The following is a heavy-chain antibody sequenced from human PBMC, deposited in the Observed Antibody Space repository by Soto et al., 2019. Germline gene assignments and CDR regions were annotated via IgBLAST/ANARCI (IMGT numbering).Heavy chain of an antibody. D-gene: IGHD5-12*01. J-gene: IGHJ4*02. V-gene: IGHV1-46*01. CDR3: ARLGYDGASAY. CDR2: INPSGGTT. CDR1: GYTFTSYY. Sequence: ASVKVPCKASGYTFTSYYMQWVRQAPGQGLEWMGIINPSGGTTSYAQKFQGRVTMTRDTSTSTVYMQLSSLRSEDTAVYYCARLGYDGASAYWGQGTLVTVSS.